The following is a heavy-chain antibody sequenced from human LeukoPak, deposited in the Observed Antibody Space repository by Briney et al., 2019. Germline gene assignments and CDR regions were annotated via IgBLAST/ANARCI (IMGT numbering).Heavy chain of an antibody. D-gene: IGHD3-16*01. CDR3: ARGYDYVWGSYHFDY. CDR2: IIPIFGTA. Sequence: ASVKVSCKASGGTFSSYAISWVRQAPGQGLEWMGGIIPIFGTANYAQKFQGRVTITADESTSTAYMELSSLRSGDTAVYYCARGYDYVWGSYHFDYWGQGTLVTVSS. V-gene: IGHV1-69*01. CDR1: GGTFSSYA. J-gene: IGHJ4*02.